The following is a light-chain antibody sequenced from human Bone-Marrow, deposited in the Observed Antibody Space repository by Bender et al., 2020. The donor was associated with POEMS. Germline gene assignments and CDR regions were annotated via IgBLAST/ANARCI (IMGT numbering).Light chain of an antibody. CDR2: EVN. Sequence: QSALTQPASVSGSPGQSISISCTGSSTDVGNYNLVSWYQQRPGKAPKLMIFEVNKRPSGVSSRFSGSKSGNTASLRISGLQPEDEGDYYCAAWEDSLNGWVFGGGTKLTVL. J-gene: IGLJ3*02. V-gene: IGLV2-23*02. CDR1: STDVGNYNL. CDR3: AAWEDSLNGWV.